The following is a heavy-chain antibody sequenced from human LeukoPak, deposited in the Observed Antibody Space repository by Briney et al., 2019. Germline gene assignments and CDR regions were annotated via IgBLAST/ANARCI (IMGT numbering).Heavy chain of an antibody. J-gene: IGHJ4*02. Sequence: EASVKVSCKTSGYTFTSYGISWVRQAPGQGLEWMGWSGTSDTNTNYAQKFRGRVTMTTDTSTTTGYMELRSLRSDDTAVYYCARVSQRGIAAAAPFDYWGQGTLVTVSS. D-gene: IGHD6-13*01. CDR2: SGTSDTNT. CDR3: ARVSQRGIAAAAPFDY. V-gene: IGHV1-18*01. CDR1: GYTFTSYG.